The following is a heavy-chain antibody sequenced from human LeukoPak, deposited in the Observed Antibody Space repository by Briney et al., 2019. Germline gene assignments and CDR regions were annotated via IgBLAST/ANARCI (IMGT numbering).Heavy chain of an antibody. CDR1: GFTVSSNY. CDR3: ARVAKPRGPVAFDI. CDR2: IYSGGST. Sequence: PGGSLRLSCAASGFTVSSNYMSWVRQAPGKGLEWVSIIYSGGSTFYADSVKGRFTISRDNSKNTLYLQMNSLRAEDTAVYYCARVAKPRGPVAFDIWGQGTMVTVSS. J-gene: IGHJ3*02. D-gene: IGHD1-14*01. V-gene: IGHV3-53*01.